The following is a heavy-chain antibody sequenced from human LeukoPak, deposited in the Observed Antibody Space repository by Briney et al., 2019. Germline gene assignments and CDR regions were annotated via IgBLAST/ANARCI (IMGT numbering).Heavy chain of an antibody. CDR2: INSDGSST. CDR1: GFTCSSYW. Sequence: GGSLILSCAASGFTCSSYWMHWVRQAPGKGLVWVSRINSDGSSTSYADSVKGRFTISRDNAKNTLYLQMNSLRAEDTAVYYFAREPYYYDSSPGGDHWGQGTLVTLSS. V-gene: IGHV3-74*01. J-gene: IGHJ4*02. D-gene: IGHD3-22*01. CDR3: AREPYYYDSSPGGDH.